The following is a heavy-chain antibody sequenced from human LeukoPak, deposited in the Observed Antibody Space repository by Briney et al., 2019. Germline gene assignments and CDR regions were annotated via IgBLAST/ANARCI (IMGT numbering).Heavy chain of an antibody. J-gene: IGHJ5*02. CDR1: GDSISSSSYY. CDR2: IYYSGST. CDR3: ARTYVDQNWFDP. D-gene: IGHD3-16*01. V-gene: IGHV4-39*01. Sequence: SETLSLTCTVSGDSISSSSYYWGWVRQPPGKGLEWIGSIYYSGSTYYNPSLKSRVTISVDTSKNQFSLKLSSVTAADTAVYYCARTYVDQNWFDPWGQGTLVTVSS.